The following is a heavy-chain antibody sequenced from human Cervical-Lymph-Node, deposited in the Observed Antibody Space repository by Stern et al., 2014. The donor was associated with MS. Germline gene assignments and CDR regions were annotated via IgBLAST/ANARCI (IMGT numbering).Heavy chain of an antibody. J-gene: IGHJ4*02. CDR3: AATLDFWGGYQY. CDR1: GGTFNSYG. Sequence: QVQLVESGAEVKKPGSSVKVSCKASGGTFNSYGVSWLRQARGQGPEWLGGVIRVFGTISYAQDMQGRLTISADESTNTVYMQLSSLTSDDTAVYYCAATLDFWGGYQYWGQGTLVIVSS. CDR2: VIRVFGTI. D-gene: IGHD3-3*01. V-gene: IGHV1-69*01.